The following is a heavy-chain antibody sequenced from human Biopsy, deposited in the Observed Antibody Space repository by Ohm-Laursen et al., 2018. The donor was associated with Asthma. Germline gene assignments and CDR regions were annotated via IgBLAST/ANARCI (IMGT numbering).Heavy chain of an antibody. CDR2: IKQDGSEK. J-gene: IGHJ5*02. CDR1: GFSFSDYY. V-gene: IGHV3-7*01. Sequence: SLRLSCAASGFSFSDYYMTWMRQAPGKGLEWVANIKQDGSEKYYVDSVKGRFSTSRDNAKNSLYLQMNSLRVEDTAVYYCARDGRWFDPWGQGTLVTVSS. CDR3: ARDGRWFDP.